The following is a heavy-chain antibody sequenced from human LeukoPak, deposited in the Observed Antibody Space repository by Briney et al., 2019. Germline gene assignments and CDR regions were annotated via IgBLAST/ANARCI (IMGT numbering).Heavy chain of an antibody. J-gene: IGHJ4*02. D-gene: IGHD2-2*01. CDR1: GFTFSSYA. V-gene: IGHV3-15*01. Sequence: PGGPLRLSCAASGFTFSSYAMSWVRQAPGKGLEWVGHIKNKTNGGTTDYAAPVKGRFIISRDDSKNTLYLQMNSLRTEDTAVYYCARGFCSSTSCYQGPFDYWGQGTLVTVSS. CDR3: ARGFCSSTSCYQGPFDY. CDR2: IKNKTNGGTT.